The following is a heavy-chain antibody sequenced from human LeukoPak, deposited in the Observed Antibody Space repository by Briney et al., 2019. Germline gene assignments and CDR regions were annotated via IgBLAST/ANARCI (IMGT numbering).Heavy chain of an antibody. Sequence: PSETLSLTCSVSGMSITSRHYWGWIRQTPGKGLEWIGSTSHSDSPYYNPSLESRVTISLDTSRNLSPLKLTSVTAADTAVYFCARDFGETSLPNWFDPWGQGTLVIVSS. CDR3: ARDFGETSLPNWFDP. D-gene: IGHD3-16*01. J-gene: IGHJ5*02. CDR2: TSHSDSP. CDR1: GMSITSRHY. V-gene: IGHV4-38-2*02.